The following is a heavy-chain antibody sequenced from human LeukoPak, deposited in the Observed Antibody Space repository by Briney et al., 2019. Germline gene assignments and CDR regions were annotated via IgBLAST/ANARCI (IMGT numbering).Heavy chain of an antibody. CDR3: AYGAEGYYYYYMDV. D-gene: IGHD4-17*01. CDR1: GGSISSYY. CDR2: IYTSGST. Sequence: SETLSLTCTVSGGSISSYYWSWIRQPAGKGLEWIGRIYTSGSTNYNPSLKSRVTMSVDTSKNQFSLKLSSVTAADTAVYYCAYGAEGYYYYYMDVWGKGTTVTVSS. J-gene: IGHJ6*03. V-gene: IGHV4-4*07.